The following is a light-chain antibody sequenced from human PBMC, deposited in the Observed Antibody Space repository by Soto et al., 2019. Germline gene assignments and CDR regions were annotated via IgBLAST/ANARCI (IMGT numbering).Light chain of an antibody. CDR3: QKYNSVPNT. CDR1: QGISSY. Sequence: DIPMTQSPSSLSASVGDRVTITCRASQGISSYLAWYQQKPGKVPKLLIYAASTLQSGVPSRFSGSGSGTDFTLTISSLQPEDVATYYCQKYNSVPNTFGQGTKLEIK. J-gene: IGKJ2*01. V-gene: IGKV1-27*01. CDR2: AAS.